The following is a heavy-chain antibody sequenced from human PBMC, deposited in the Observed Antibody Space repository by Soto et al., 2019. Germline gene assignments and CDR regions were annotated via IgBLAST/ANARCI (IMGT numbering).Heavy chain of an antibody. CDR3: ARVILKDGYNPVVRAVYGMDV. Sequence: SVKVSCKASGGTFSSYAISWVRQAPGQGLEWMGGIIPIFGTANYAQKFQGRVTITADESTSTAYMELSSLRSEDTAVYYCARVILKDGYNPVVRAVYGMDVWGQGTTVTVSS. CDR1: GGTFSSYA. CDR2: IIPIFGTA. V-gene: IGHV1-69*13. D-gene: IGHD3-10*01. J-gene: IGHJ6*02.